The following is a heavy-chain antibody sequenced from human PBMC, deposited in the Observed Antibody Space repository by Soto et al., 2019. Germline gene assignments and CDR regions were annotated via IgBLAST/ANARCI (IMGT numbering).Heavy chain of an antibody. CDR2: ISGSGGST. V-gene: IGHV3-23*01. Sequence: GGSLRLSCAASGFTFNSYAMSWVRQARGMGLGWVSAISGSGGSTYYADSVKGRFTISRDNSKNTLYLQMNSLRAEDTAVYYCAKGLTVDTAMVRYYFSGMDVWGQGTTVTVSS. CDR3: AKGLTVDTAMVRYYFSGMDV. D-gene: IGHD5-18*01. J-gene: IGHJ6*02. CDR1: GFTFNSYA.